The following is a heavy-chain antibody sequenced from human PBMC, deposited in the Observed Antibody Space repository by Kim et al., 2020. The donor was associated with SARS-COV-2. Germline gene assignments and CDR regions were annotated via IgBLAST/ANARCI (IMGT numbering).Heavy chain of an antibody. J-gene: IGHJ4*02. D-gene: IGHD3-16*01. CDR3: ARLGALRSSPPGY. V-gene: IGHV5-51*01. Sequence: YSPSFQGQVTISADKSISTAYLQWSSLKASDTAMYYCARLGALRSSPPGYWGQGTLVTVSS.